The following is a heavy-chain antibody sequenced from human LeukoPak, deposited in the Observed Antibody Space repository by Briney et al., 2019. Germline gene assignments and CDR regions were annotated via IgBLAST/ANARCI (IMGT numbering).Heavy chain of an antibody. D-gene: IGHD2-15*01. CDR3: AENGPWSLKY. Sequence: SETLSLTCAVSGGFISNINWWSWVRQPPGRGLEWIGEVHQSGVTNYNPSLKSRVTISLDKSNNQFSLELNSVTAADTAVYFCAENGPWSLKYWGQGTLVAVSS. J-gene: IGHJ4*02. V-gene: IGHV4-4*02. CDR1: GGFISNINW. CDR2: VHQSGVT.